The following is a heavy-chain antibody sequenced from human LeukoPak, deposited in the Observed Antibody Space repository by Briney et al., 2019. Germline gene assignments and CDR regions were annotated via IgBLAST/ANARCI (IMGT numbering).Heavy chain of an antibody. Sequence: SETLSLTCTVSGGSISSYNWCWIRQPPRKGLGWVWYIYYSGSTNYNPSLKSRVTISVDPSKNPFSLKLSCVTAADTAVYYCARAGLRDSRLYWFDPWGQGTLVTVSS. CDR3: ARAGLRDSRLYWFDP. V-gene: IGHV4-59*01. CDR2: IYYSGST. CDR1: GGSISSYN. J-gene: IGHJ5*02. D-gene: IGHD3-22*01.